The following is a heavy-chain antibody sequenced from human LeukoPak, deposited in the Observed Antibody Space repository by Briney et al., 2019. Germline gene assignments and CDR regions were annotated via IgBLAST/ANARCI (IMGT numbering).Heavy chain of an antibody. J-gene: IGHJ4*02. CDR3: ARGGEDIVVVPAAILDY. D-gene: IGHD2-2*01. V-gene: IGHV1-46*01. CDR1: GYTFTSYY. Sequence: GASVKVSCKASGYTFTSYYMHWVRQAPGQGLEWMGIINPSGGSTSYAQKFQGRVTMTTDTSTSTVYMELSSLRSEDTAVYYCARGGEDIVVVPAAILDYWGQGTLVTVSS. CDR2: INPSGGST.